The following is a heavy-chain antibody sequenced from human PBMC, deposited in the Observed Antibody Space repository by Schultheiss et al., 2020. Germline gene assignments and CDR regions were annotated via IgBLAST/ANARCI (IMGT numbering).Heavy chain of an antibody. V-gene: IGHV1-8*01. Sequence: ASVKVSCKASGYTFTSYDINWVRQATGQGLEWMGWMNPNSGNTGYAQKFQGRVTMTRNTSISTAYMELSSLRSEDTAVYYCARSHCSSTSCYMDFGWFDPWGKGTLVTVSS. CDR1: GYTFTSYD. J-gene: IGHJ5*02. CDR2: MNPNSGNT. D-gene: IGHD2-2*02. CDR3: ARSHCSSTSCYMDFGWFDP.